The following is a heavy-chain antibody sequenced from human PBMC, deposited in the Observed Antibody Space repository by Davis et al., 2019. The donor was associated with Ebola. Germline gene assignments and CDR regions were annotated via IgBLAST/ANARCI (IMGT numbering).Heavy chain of an antibody. CDR1: GYTFTSYA. J-gene: IGHJ4*02. CDR3: ARDEFGTKLWFGELLHFDY. Sequence: ASVKVSCKASGYTFTSYAMHWVRQAPGQRLEWMGWINAGNGNTKYSQKFQGRVTITRDTSASTAYMELSSLRSEDTAVYYCARDEFGTKLWFGELLHFDYWGQGTLVTVSS. V-gene: IGHV1-3*01. D-gene: IGHD3-10*01. CDR2: INAGNGNT.